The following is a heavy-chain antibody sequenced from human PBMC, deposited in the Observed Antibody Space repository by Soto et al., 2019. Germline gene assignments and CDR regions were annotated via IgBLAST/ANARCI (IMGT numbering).Heavy chain of an antibody. Sequence: RASVKVSCKASGGTFSSYAISWVRQAPGQGLEWMGGIIPIFGTANYAQKFQGRVTITADESTSTAYMELSSLRSEDTAVYYCARDNSSYPPGFDYWGQGTLVTVSS. CDR3: ARDNSSYPPGFDY. D-gene: IGHD6-6*01. CDR2: IIPIFGTA. V-gene: IGHV1-69*13. J-gene: IGHJ4*02. CDR1: GGTFSSYA.